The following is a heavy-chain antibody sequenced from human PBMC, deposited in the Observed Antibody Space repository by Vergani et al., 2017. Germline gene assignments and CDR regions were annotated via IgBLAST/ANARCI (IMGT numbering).Heavy chain of an antibody. V-gene: IGHV3-30*18. CDR1: GFTFSSYG. J-gene: IGHJ6*03. CDR2: ISYDGSNK. CDR3: AKDYSNYGVEGYYYMDV. D-gene: IGHD4-11*01. Sequence: QVQLVESGGGVVQPGRSLRLSCAASGFTFSSYGMHWVRQAPGKGREWVAVISYDGSNKYYADSVKGRFTISRDNSKNTLYLQMNSLRAEDTAVYYCAKDYSNYGVEGYYYMDVWGKGTTVTVSS.